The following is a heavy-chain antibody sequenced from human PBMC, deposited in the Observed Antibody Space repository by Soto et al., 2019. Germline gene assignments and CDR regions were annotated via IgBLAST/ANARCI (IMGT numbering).Heavy chain of an antibody. CDR2: IKQDESDK. Sequence: QSGGSLRLSCAVSGFRFRDYWMSWVRQAPGKGLEWVANIKQDESDKYYVGSVKGRFTISRDNAKNALYLQMNSLRVEDTAVYYCAAYCYTMTCTHFHGYSWGQGTQVTVSS. CDR1: GFRFRDYW. V-gene: IGHV3-7*03. CDR3: AAYCYTMTCTHFHGYS. J-gene: IGHJ5*02. D-gene: IGHD3-16*02.